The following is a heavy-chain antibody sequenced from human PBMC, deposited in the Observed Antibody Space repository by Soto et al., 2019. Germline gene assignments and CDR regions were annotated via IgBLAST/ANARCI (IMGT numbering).Heavy chain of an antibody. V-gene: IGHV4-59*01. CDR2: VYYSGST. Sequence: QVRLQESGPGLVKPSETLSLTCTVSGASISSYYWSWIRQPPGKGLEWIGYVYYSGSTNYNPSLKSRVTISVDTSKNQFSLKLSSVTAADTAMYYCARDTTPSLWGQGTLVTVSS. J-gene: IGHJ4*02. D-gene: IGHD1-1*01. CDR3: ARDTTPSL. CDR1: GASISSYY.